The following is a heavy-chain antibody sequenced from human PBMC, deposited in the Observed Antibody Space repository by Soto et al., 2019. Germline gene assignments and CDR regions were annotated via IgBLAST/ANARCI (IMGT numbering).Heavy chain of an antibody. Sequence: GGSLRLSCGASGFTFSTYTMSWVRRAPGKGLEWVSAISGSGASPSYADSVQGRFTISRDNPKGTLYLQMNNLRAEDTAVYYCAKARCSTTNCYVPDYWGQGTLVTVSS. V-gene: IGHV3-23*01. CDR3: AKARCSTTNCYVPDY. CDR1: GFTFSTYT. CDR2: ISGSGASP. J-gene: IGHJ4*02. D-gene: IGHD2-2*01.